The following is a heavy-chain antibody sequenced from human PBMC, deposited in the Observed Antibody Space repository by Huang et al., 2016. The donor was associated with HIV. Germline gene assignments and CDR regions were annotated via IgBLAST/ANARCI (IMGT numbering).Heavy chain of an antibody. D-gene: IGHD7-27*01. J-gene: IGHJ6*03. V-gene: IGHV2-5*02. Sequence: QITLKESGPTVIQSTQTLTLTCSFSGFSLNHKGVGVGWIRQPPGTALEWLVIIYWDDDKRFTPSLKNRITINKDTSKNQVVFKMTNLDPMDTGTYYCAHIGRLGNYYMDVWGNGTTVTVSS. CDR3: AHIGRLGNYYMDV. CDR2: IYWDDDK. CDR1: GFSLNHKGVG.